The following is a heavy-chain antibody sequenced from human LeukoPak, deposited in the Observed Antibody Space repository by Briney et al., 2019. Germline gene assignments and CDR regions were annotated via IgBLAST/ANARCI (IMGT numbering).Heavy chain of an antibody. CDR1: GFTVSSNY. Sequence: GGSLRLSCAASGFTVSSNYMSWVRQAPGKGLEWVSVIYSGGSTYYADSVKGRFTISRDNSKNTLYLQLNSLRAEDTAVYYCARVPQYSSSWNFDYWGQGTLVTVSS. V-gene: IGHV3-66*02. D-gene: IGHD6-13*01. CDR2: IYSGGST. J-gene: IGHJ4*02. CDR3: ARVPQYSSSWNFDY.